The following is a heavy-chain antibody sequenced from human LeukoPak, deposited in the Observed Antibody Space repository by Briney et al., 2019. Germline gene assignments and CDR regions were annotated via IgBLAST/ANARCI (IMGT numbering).Heavy chain of an antibody. Sequence: SETLSLTCTGSGGSISSYYWSWIRQPPGKGLEWIGYIYYNVSINHNPSLKSRVIISVDTSKNQFSLKLSAVTAADTAVYYCARGGSSGWYYHFDYWGQGTLVTVSS. J-gene: IGHJ4*02. D-gene: IGHD6-19*01. CDR1: GGSISSYY. V-gene: IGHV4-59*01. CDR3: ARGGSSGWYYHFDY. CDR2: IYYNVSI.